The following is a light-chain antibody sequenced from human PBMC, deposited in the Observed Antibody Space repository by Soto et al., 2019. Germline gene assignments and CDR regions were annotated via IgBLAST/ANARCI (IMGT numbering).Light chain of an antibody. Sequence: QSVLTQPPSASGTPGQRVTISCSGTNSNIGSNTVNWYQQLPGTAPKLLIYSNNQRPSGVPDRFSGSTSGTSASLAVSELQSEDEADYYCAAWDDSLNGPVFGGGTKVTVL. CDR1: NSNIGSNT. CDR3: AAWDDSLNGPV. J-gene: IGLJ2*01. CDR2: SNN. V-gene: IGLV1-44*01.